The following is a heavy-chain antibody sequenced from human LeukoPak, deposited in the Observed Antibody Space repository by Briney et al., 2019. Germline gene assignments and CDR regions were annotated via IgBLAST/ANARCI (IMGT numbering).Heavy chain of an antibody. CDR2: ITTDGSRT. CDR1: GFTFSNYP. V-gene: IGHV3-23*01. Sequence: GGSLRLSCAASGFTFSNYPMNWVRQAPGKGLEWVSAITTDGSRTYNADSVEGRFTISRDNSKNTLYLQTNSLRAEDTAVYYCAKGNTVTPDYWGQGTLVTVSS. J-gene: IGHJ4*02. D-gene: IGHD4-17*01. CDR3: AKGNTVTPDY.